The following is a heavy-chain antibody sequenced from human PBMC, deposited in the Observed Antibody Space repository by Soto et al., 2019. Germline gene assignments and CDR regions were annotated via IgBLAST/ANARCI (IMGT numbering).Heavy chain of an antibody. V-gene: IGHV1-69*01. J-gene: IGHJ4*02. Sequence: QVQLVQSGADVKKPGSSVKVSCKASGGTFNIYSISWVRQAPGQGLEWMGGIIPLFGTAYYAQEFQGRVTITADESTSPAYMELSSLRSEDTAVYFCARGASTHYYDSSGYYKGQLDYWGQGTLVNVSS. CDR2: IIPLFGTA. CDR3: ARGASTHYYDSSGYYKGQLDY. CDR1: GGTFNIYS. D-gene: IGHD3-22*01.